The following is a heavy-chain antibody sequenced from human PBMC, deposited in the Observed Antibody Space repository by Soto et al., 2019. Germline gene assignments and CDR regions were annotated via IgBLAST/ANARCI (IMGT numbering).Heavy chain of an antibody. Sequence: GGSLRLSCAASGFTFSSYSMNWVRQAPGKGLEWVSSISSSSSYIYYADSVKGRFTISRDNAKNSLYLQMNSLRAEDTAVYYCARDKPYDYGDYGAFDIWGQGTMVTVSS. D-gene: IGHD4-17*01. J-gene: IGHJ3*02. CDR2: ISSSSSYI. CDR1: GFTFSSYS. V-gene: IGHV3-21*01. CDR3: ARDKPYDYGDYGAFDI.